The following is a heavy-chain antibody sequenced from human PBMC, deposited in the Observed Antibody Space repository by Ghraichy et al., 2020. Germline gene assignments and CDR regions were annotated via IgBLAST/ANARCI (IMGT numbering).Heavy chain of an antibody. D-gene: IGHD6-6*01. V-gene: IGHV4-31*03. J-gene: IGHJ6*02. CDR3: ARGTSSSAAYSMGV. CDR2: IYNTGST. CDR1: GASLSSGGHF. Sequence: SETLSLTCTVSGASLSSGGHFWSWIRQHPGKGLECIGHIYNTGSTYYNPSLKSRVSISVDTSKNQSSLKLSAVTAADTAVYYCARGTSSSAAYSMGVWGQGTTVTVSS.